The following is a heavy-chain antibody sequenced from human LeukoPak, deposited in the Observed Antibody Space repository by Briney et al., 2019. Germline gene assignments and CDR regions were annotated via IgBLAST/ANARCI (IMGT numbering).Heavy chain of an antibody. CDR1: GGSFSGYY. J-gene: IGHJ4*02. CDR2: VDHSGGT. Sequence: SETLSLTCAVYGGSFSGYYWSWIRQPPGKGLEWIGSVDHSGGTYYNPSLRSRVSISVDTSKNQFSLKLSSVTAADTAVYSCAGFTFFRGVITFDYWGQGTLVTVSS. CDR3: AGFTFFRGVITFDY. D-gene: IGHD3-10*01. V-gene: IGHV4-34*01.